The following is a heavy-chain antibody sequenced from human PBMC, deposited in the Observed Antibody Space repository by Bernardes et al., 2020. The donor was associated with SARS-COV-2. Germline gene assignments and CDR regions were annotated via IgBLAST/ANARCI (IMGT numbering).Heavy chain of an antibody. CDR2: IYTSGST. V-gene: IGHV4-4*07. CDR3: ARASWGDYSSSWAPPYYYYGMDV. D-gene: IGHD6-13*01. Sequence: TLSLTCTVSGGSISSYYWSWIRQPAGKGLEWIGRIYTSGSTNYNPSLKSRVTMSVDTSKNQFSLKLSSVTAADTAVYYCARASWGDYSSSWAPPYYYYGMDVWGQGTTVTVSS. J-gene: IGHJ6*02. CDR1: GGSISSYY.